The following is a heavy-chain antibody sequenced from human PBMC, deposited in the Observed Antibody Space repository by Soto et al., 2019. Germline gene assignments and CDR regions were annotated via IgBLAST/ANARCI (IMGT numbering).Heavy chain of an antibody. Sequence: EVQLLEAGGGLVHPGGSLRLACAASGFRFGEHSMNWVRQAPGTGLEWLSYITSSGYSIYYADSVKGRFTVSRDNAKNSLFLHMNSLRDDDTAVYYCARLPKGSMVTSWGQGTLVTVSS. V-gene: IGHV3-48*02. CDR1: GFRFGEHS. CDR2: ITSSGYSI. D-gene: IGHD2-21*02. J-gene: IGHJ4*02. CDR3: ARLPKGSMVTS.